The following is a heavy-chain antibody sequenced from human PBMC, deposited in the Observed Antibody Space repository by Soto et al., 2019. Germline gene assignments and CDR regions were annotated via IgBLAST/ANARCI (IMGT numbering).Heavy chain of an antibody. D-gene: IGHD2-21*01. V-gene: IGHV3-21*01. CDR3: ARVARISVVGDFDY. J-gene: IGHJ4*02. Sequence: EVLLVESGGGLVKPGGSLRLSCAASGFTFSSYAMNWVRQPPGKGLEWVSSVSRSSDYIYYADSVKGRFTISRDNAKNSLYLQMNSLRAEDTAVYYCARVARISVVGDFDYWGQGTLVTVSS. CDR1: GFTFSSYA. CDR2: VSRSSDYI.